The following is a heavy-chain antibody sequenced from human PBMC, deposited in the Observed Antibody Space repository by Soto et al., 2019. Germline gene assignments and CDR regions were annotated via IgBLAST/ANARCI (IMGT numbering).Heavy chain of an antibody. CDR2: IYYSGST. CDR1: GGSISSGGYY. J-gene: IGHJ5*02. CDR3: AGMVRGVIIFDP. V-gene: IGHV4-31*03. Sequence: SETLSLTCSVSGGSISSGGYYWSWIRQHPGKGLEWIGYIYYSGSTYYNPSLKSRVTISADTSNNQFSLKLTSVTAADTAVYYCAGMVRGVIIFDPWGQGTLVTVSS. D-gene: IGHD3-10*01.